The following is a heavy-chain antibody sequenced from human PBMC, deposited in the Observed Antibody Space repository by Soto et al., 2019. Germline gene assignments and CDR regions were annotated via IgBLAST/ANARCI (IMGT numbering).Heavy chain of an antibody. V-gene: IGHV1-18*01. D-gene: IGHD3-10*01. CDR1: GYTFTSYG. J-gene: IGHJ6*02. CDR2: ISAYNGNT. Sequence: GASVKVSCKASGYTFTSYGISWVRQAPGQGLEWMGWISAYNGNTNYAQKLQGRVTMTTDTSTSTAYMELRSLRSDDTAVYYCARDRGHHPYYYYYYGMDVWGQGTTVTVSS. CDR3: ARDRGHHPYYYYYYGMDV.